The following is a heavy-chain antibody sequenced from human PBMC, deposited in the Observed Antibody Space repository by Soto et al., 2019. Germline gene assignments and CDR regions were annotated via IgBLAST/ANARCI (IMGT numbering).Heavy chain of an antibody. CDR3: VRGDQYGTGGVLFDS. D-gene: IGHD3-10*01. V-gene: IGHV3-74*01. Sequence: HPRGSLRLSCVASGFAFRTYWMHWVRQVPGKGLLWVSRTSTDGSGTGYADSVKGRFTISRDNSKNTLFLQMDRLRAEDTAVYYCVRGDQYGTGGVLFDSWGQGSLVTVSS. CDR2: TSTDGSGT. CDR1: GFAFRTYW. J-gene: IGHJ4*02.